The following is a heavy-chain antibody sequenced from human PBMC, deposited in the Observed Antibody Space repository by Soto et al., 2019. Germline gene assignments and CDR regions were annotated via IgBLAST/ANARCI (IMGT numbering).Heavy chain of an antibody. D-gene: IGHD2-2*01. J-gene: IGHJ5*02. V-gene: IGHV3-23*01. Sequence: GGSLRLSCAASGFTFSSYAMSWVRQAPGKGLEWVSAISGSGGSTYYADSVKGRFTISRDNSKNTLYLQMNSLRAEDTAVYYCAAVLGYCISTSCYSPREVPNLGFDPWGQGTLVTVSS. CDR1: GFTFSSYA. CDR2: ISGSGGST. CDR3: AAVLGYCISTSCYSPREVPNLGFDP.